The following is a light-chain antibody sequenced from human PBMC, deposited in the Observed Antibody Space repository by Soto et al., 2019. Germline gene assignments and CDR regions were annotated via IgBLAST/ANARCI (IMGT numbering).Light chain of an antibody. CDR1: QRVLKSSTNKNC. CDR2: WAS. CDR3: QQYSTPPFT. Sequence: DIVLTQSPASLTVSLGERATINCRSSQRVLKSSTNKNCVAWYQHKPGQPPKLLINWASTRESGVPARFSGSGSGTDFTLTISSLQAEDVAVYYCQQYSTPPFTFGPGTTVEIK. J-gene: IGKJ3*01. V-gene: IGKV4-1*01.